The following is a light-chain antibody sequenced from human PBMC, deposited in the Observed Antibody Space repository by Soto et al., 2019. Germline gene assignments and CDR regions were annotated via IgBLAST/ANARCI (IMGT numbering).Light chain of an antibody. Sequence: EIVMTQSPATLSLSPGERATLSCRASQSVSSSYLAWYQQKPGQAPRLLIYGASSRATGIPDRFSGSGSGTDFTLTISRLEPEDFAVYYCQQYGSSLPATFGQGTKVDIK. J-gene: IGKJ1*01. CDR2: GAS. V-gene: IGKV3-20*01. CDR1: QSVSSSY. CDR3: QQYGSSLPAT.